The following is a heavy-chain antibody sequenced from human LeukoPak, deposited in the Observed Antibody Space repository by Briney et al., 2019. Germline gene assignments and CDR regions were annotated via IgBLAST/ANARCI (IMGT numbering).Heavy chain of an antibody. CDR2: IYYSGST. CDR1: GGSISSYY. V-gene: IGHV4-59*08. CDR3: ARVSGDFWSGYYWEVVY. D-gene: IGHD3-3*01. Sequence: PSETLSLTCTVSGGSISSYYWSWIRRPPGKGLEWIGYIYYSGSTNYNPSLKSRVTISVDTSKNQFSLKLSSVTAADTAVYYCARVSGDFWSGYYWEVVYWGQGTLVTVSS. J-gene: IGHJ4*02.